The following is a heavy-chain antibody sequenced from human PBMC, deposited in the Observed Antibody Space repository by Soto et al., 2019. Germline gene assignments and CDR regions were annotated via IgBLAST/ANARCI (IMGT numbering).Heavy chain of an antibody. CDR2: VHASGYT. V-gene: IGHV4-4*07. CDR1: GDSVSSLY. Sequence: QVQLQESGPGLVKPSETLSLTCTVSGDSVSSLYWSWIRQPAGKGLEWIGRVHASGYTNFNPSLRSRVTMSVDTSRNQFSLKVTSMTAAVTAVYYCAREVAAPLGWFDPWAQGTLVTVSS. D-gene: IGHD6-19*01. J-gene: IGHJ5*02. CDR3: AREVAAPLGWFDP.